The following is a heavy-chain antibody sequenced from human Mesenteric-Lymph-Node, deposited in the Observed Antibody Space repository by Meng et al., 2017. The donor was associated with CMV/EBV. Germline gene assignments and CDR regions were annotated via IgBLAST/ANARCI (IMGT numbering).Heavy chain of an antibody. Sequence: SETLSLTCTVSGGSVTNTSDHWAWIRQSPGKGLEWIGNICYSGSIHYNPSLKSRVTISIDTSKNLFSLNLSSVTAADTAVYYCARVFCSGANCFEYYQHWGQGSQVTVSS. CDR3: ARVFCSGANCFEYYQH. CDR1: GGSVTNTSDH. D-gene: IGHD2-15*01. J-gene: IGHJ1*01. V-gene: IGHV4-39*07. CDR2: ICYSGSI.